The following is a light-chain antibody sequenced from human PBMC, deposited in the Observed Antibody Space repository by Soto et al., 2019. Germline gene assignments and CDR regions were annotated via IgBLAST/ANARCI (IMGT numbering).Light chain of an antibody. J-gene: IGKJ1*01. CDR1: QSVSSY. V-gene: IGKV3-11*01. CDR2: DAS. Sequence: EIVLTHSPAILSMSPGERATLSCRASQSVSSYFAWYQQKPGQAPRLLIYDASNRATGVPARFSGSGSGTDFTLTISSLEPEDFAVYYCQQRRYWPVTFGQGTKVEIK. CDR3: QQRRYWPVT.